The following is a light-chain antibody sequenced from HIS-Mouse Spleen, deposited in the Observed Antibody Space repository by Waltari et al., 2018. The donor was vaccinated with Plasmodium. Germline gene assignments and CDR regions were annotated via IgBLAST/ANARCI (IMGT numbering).Light chain of an antibody. CDR1: QSLLHSNGYNY. V-gene: IGKV2-28*01. CDR3: MQALQTPMYT. J-gene: IGKJ2*01. CDR2: LGS. Sequence: IVMTQSPLSLPVTPAEPPSISCRSSQSLLHSNGYNYWDWYLQKPGQSPQLLIYLGSNRASGVPDRFSGSGSGTDFTLKISRVEAEDVGVYYCMQALQTPMYTFGQGTKLEIK.